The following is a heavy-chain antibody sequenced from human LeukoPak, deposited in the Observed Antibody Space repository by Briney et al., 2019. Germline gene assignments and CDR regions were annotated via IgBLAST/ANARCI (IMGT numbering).Heavy chain of an antibody. CDR2: IKSKIDGGTT. D-gene: IGHD1-26*01. CDR1: GGSFSGYY. J-gene: IGHJ4*02. V-gene: IGHV3-15*01. CDR3: ATNRLVEDY. Sequence: PSETLSLTCAVYGGSFSGYYWSWIRQPPGKGLEWVGHIKSKIDGGTTEYVAPVKGRFTISRDDSKNTLYLQMNSLKTEDTAVYYCATNRLVEDYWGQGTLVTVSS.